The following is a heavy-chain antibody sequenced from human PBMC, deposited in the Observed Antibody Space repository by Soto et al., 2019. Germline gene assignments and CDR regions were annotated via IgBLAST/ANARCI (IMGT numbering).Heavy chain of an antibody. V-gene: IGHV3-48*02. CDR2: ISSSSTI. D-gene: IGHD3-10*01. Sequence: EVQLVESGGGLVQPGGSLRLSCAASGFTFSSYSMNWVRQAPGKGLEWVSYISSSSTIYYADSVKGRFTISRDNAKNSLYLQMNSLRDEDTAVYYCARLWFGELLATDYWGQGTLVTVSS. CDR3: ARLWFGELLATDY. J-gene: IGHJ4*02. CDR1: GFTFSSYS.